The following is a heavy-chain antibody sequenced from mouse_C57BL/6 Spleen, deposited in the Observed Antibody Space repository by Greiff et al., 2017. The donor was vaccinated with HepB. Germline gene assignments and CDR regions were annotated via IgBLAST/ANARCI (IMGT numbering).Heavy chain of an antibody. V-gene: IGHV3-6*01. CDR1: GYSITSGYY. CDR3: ARERGDYGYFDV. D-gene: IGHD1-1*02. CDR2: ISYDGSN. J-gene: IGHJ1*03. Sequence: DVKLQESGPGLVKPSQSLSLTCSVTGYSITSGYYWNWIRQFPGNNLEWMGYISYDGSNNYNPSLKNRISITRDTSKNQFFLKLNSVTTEDTATYYCARERGDYGYFDVWGTGTTVTVSS.